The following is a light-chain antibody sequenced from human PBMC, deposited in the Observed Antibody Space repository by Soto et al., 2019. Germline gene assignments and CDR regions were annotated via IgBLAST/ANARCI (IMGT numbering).Light chain of an antibody. V-gene: IGKV3-20*01. CDR1: QSVTSNY. J-gene: IGKJ1*01. CDR2: GAS. CDR3: QQYGTSPWT. Sequence: EIVLTQSPGTLSLSPGQRATLSCRASQSVTSNYLAWYQQIPGQAPRLLIYGASSRATGIPDRFSGSGSGTDFTLTINRLEPEDFAVYFCQQYGTSPWTFGQGTKVKI.